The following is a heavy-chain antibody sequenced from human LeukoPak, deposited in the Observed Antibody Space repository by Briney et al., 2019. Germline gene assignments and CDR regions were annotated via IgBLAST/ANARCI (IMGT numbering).Heavy chain of an antibody. CDR1: GFTFSTYE. CDR3: AALWSFDY. CDR2: ISSNGKTI. Sequence: GGSLRHSCAASGFTFSTYEMNWVRQAPGKGLEWISYISSNGKTIYYSDSVKGRFTISRDNAKNSLYLQMNSLRAEDTAVYYCAALWSFDYWGQGTLVSVSS. V-gene: IGHV3-48*03. J-gene: IGHJ4*02. D-gene: IGHD2-21*01.